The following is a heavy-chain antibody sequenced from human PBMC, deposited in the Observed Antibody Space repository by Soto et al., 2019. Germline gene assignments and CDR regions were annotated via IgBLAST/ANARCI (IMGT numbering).Heavy chain of an antibody. CDR1: SGSISSSNW. CDR2: IYHSGST. Sequence: SETLSLTCAVSSGSISSSNWWSWVRQPPGKGLEWIGEIYHSGSTNYNPSLKSRVTISVDMSKNRLSLTLTSVTAADTAVYYCARSFYPWGQGTLVTVSS. V-gene: IGHV4-4*02. CDR3: ARSFYP. J-gene: IGHJ5*02.